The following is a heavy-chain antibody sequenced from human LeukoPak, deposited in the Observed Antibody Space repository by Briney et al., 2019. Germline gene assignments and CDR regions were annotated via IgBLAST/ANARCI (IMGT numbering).Heavy chain of an antibody. D-gene: IGHD6-13*01. Sequence: GGSLRLSCTASGFKFSNFVMNWVRQAPGKGLEWVAGILNDGSDKDYSDSVKGRFTISRDNSKNTVYLQMNSLGPEDTAVYYCAKYKGAALYFHYGMDVWGQGTTVIVSS. CDR2: ILNDGSDK. CDR3: AKYKGAALYFHYGMDV. J-gene: IGHJ6*02. CDR1: GFKFSNFV. V-gene: IGHV3-30*18.